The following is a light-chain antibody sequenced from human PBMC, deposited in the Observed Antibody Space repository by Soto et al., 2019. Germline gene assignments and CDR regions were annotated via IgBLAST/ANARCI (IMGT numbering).Light chain of an antibody. CDR2: LGS. Sequence: DIVMTQSPLSLPVTPGEPASISCRSSQSLLHSNGYNYLDWYLQKPGQSPQLLIYLGSNRASGVHDRFSGSGSGPDSPLKISRVEGEDVGVYSSMPAITTPRTFGQGTKVEI. V-gene: IGKV2-28*01. CDR1: QSLLHSNGYNY. CDR3: MPAITTPRT. J-gene: IGKJ1*01.